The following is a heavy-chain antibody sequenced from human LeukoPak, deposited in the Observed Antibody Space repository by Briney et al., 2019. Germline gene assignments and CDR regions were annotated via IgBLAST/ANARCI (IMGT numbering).Heavy chain of an antibody. J-gene: IGHJ5*02. D-gene: IGHD2-15*01. Sequence: ASVKVSCKASGYTFTNYDINWVRQATGQGPEWMGWMNPKGGNTGYAQKFQGRVTMTRNTSISTAYMELSSLRSDDTAVYYCARDQDIVVVVAALRQREMGGFAPWGQGTLVTVSS. V-gene: IGHV1-8*01. CDR2: MNPKGGNT. CDR3: ARDQDIVVVVAALRQREMGGFAP. CDR1: GYTFTNYD.